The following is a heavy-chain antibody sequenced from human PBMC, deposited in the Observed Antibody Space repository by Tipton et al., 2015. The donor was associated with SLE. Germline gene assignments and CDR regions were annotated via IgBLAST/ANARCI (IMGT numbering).Heavy chain of an antibody. J-gene: IGHJ4*02. CDR1: GGSISSGSYY. CDR2: IYTSGST. Sequence: LRLSCTVSGGSISSGSYYWSWIRQPAGKGLEWIGHIYTSGSTNYNPSLKSRVTISVDTSKNQFSLKLSSVTAADTAVYYCARDLLRDSSGYHLDYWGQGTLVTVSS. CDR3: ARDLLRDSSGYHLDY. V-gene: IGHV4-61*09. D-gene: IGHD3-22*01.